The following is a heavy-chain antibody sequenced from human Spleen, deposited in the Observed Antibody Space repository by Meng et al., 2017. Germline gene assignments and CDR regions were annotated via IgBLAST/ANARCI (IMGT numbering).Heavy chain of an antibody. J-gene: IGHJ4*02. CDR3: TNDRLNH. CDR1: GFTFSGHW. CDR2: INTDGSTT. Sequence: VQLVESGGGVVQPGRSLRLSCAASGFTFSGHWMPWVRQAPGKGLVWVSRINTDGSTTTYADSVKGRFSISRDNAKNTLYLQMNSLRAEDTAVYYCTNDRLNHWGQGTLVTVSS. D-gene: IGHD1-1*01. V-gene: IGHV3-74*02.